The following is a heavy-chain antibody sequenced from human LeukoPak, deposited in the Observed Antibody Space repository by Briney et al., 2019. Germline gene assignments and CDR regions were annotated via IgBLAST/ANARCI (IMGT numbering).Heavy chain of an antibody. CDR3: ARDWFHAIDY. D-gene: IGHD2/OR15-2a*01. Sequence: GRSLRLSCAASGFTFSDTWMHWVRHAPGKGLVWVSRIRSDGSDTRYAESVKGRFTISRDNAKNTLYLQMNSLRAEDTAVYYCARDWFHAIDYWGQGTLVTVSS. CDR2: IRSDGSDT. J-gene: IGHJ4*02. CDR1: GFTFSDTW. V-gene: IGHV3-74*01.